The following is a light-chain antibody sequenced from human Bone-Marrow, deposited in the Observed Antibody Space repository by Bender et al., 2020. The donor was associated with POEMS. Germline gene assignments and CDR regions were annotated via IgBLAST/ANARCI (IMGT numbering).Light chain of an antibody. Sequence: QSALTQPPSASGSPGQSVTISCTGTSRDVGGYNFVSWYQQHPGKAPKLMIYEVSKRPSGVPDRFSGSKSGNTASLTVSGLQAEDEADYYCSSYASNNNLVFGGGTKLTVL. CDR2: EVS. CDR3: SSYASNNNLV. J-gene: IGLJ2*01. CDR1: SRDVGGYNF. V-gene: IGLV2-8*01.